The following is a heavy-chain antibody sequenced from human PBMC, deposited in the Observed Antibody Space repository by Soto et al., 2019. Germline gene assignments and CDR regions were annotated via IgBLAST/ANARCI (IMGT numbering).Heavy chain of an antibody. D-gene: IGHD3-3*01. V-gene: IGHV4-31*03. J-gene: IGHJ6*02. Sequence: QVQLQESGPGLVRPSQTLSLTCTVSGGSISSGYYYWSWVRQHPGKGLEWIGYIYYSGTTYYSPSLKGRVSIAVDTSKNQFSLNLNSLTAADTAVYYCARDQAPYSGFWSGAYKNTYVGMDVWGQGTTVIVS. CDR2: IYYSGTT. CDR3: ARDQAPYSGFWSGAYKNTYVGMDV. CDR1: GGSISSGYYY.